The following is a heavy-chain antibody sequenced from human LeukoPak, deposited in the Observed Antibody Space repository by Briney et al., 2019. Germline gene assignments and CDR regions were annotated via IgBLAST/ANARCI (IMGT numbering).Heavy chain of an antibody. CDR1: GGSFSGYY. CDR2: INHSGST. Sequence: PSETLSLTCGIYGGSFSGYYWSWIRQPPGKGLEWIGEINHSGSTNYNPSLRSRVSISVDKSKNEYSLKLTSVAAADTAVYFCAKHGGGPWTRYEYYMDVWGKGTTVTISS. V-gene: IGHV4-34*01. D-gene: IGHD2-15*01. CDR3: AKHGGGPWTRYEYYMDV. J-gene: IGHJ6*03.